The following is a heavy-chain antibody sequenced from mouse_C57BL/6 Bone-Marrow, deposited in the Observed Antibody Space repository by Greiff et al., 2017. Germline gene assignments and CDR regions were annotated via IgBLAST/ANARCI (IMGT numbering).Heavy chain of an antibody. V-gene: IGHV14-4*01. CDR1: GFNIKDDY. D-gene: IGHD2-3*01. J-gene: IGHJ1*03. Sequence: VQLKESGAELVRPGASVKLSCTASGFNIKDDYMHWVKQRPEQGLEWIGWIDPENGDTEYASKFQGKATITADTSSNTAYLQLSSLTSEDTAVYYCTTYYDGLYWYFDVWGTGTTVTVSS. CDR3: TTYYDGLYWYFDV. CDR2: IDPENGDT.